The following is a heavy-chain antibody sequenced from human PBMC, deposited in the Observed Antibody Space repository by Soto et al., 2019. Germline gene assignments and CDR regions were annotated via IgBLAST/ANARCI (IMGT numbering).Heavy chain of an antibody. Sequence: QTLSLTCAISGDSVSSNSAAWNWIRQSPSRGLEWLGRTYYRSKWYNDYAVSVKSRITINPDTSKNQFSLQLNSVTPEDTAVYYCARGLSYYYDSSGYFAFDIWGQGTMVTVSS. J-gene: IGHJ3*02. CDR3: ARGLSYYYDSSGYFAFDI. CDR1: GDSVSSNSAA. D-gene: IGHD3-22*01. V-gene: IGHV6-1*01. CDR2: TYYRSKWYN.